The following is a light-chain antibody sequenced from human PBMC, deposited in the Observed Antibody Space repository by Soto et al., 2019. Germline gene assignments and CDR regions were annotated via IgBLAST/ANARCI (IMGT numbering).Light chain of an antibody. CDR2: GAS. J-gene: IGKJ4*01. V-gene: IGKV3-20*01. CDR3: QQYGSSPSLT. Sequence: EIVLTQSPATLSLAPGERATLSSRASQSVSSSYLAWYQQKPGQATRLLLYGASSRATGIPDRFSGSGSGTDFTLTISRLEPEDFAVYYCQQYGSSPSLTFGGGTKVDIK. CDR1: QSVSSSY.